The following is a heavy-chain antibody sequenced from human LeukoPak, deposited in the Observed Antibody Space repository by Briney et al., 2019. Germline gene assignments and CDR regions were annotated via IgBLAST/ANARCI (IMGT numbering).Heavy chain of an antibody. D-gene: IGHD4-23*01. V-gene: IGHV3-48*03. Sequence: GGSLRLSCAASGFSFSNYEMNWVRQAPGKGLEWISYITASSTTIYYADSVKGRFTISRDNAKNSLYLQMNSLRAEDTAVYYCAREMEYGGNGEDAFDIWGQGTMVTVSS. CDR1: GFSFSNYE. J-gene: IGHJ3*02. CDR3: AREMEYGGNGEDAFDI. CDR2: ITASSTTI.